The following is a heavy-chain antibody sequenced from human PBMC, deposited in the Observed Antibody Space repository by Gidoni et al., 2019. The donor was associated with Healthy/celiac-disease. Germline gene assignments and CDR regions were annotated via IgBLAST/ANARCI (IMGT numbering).Heavy chain of an antibody. V-gene: IGHV3-23*01. CDR3: AKAIAARPLALFDY. Sequence: EVHLLESGGGLVQPGGSLRLSCADSGFTFRSYAMSWVRQAPGKGLEWVAAISGSGGSTYYADSVKGRFTISRDNSKNTLYLQMNSLRAEDTAVYYCAKAIAARPLALFDYWGQGTLVTVS. CDR1: GFTFRSYA. D-gene: IGHD6-6*01. CDR2: ISGSGGST. J-gene: IGHJ4*02.